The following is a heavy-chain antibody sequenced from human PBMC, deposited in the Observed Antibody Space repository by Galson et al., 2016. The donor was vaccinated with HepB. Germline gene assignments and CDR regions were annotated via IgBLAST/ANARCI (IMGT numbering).Heavy chain of an antibody. Sequence: SETLSLTCAVYAGSFSGHYWSWIRLPPGKGLEWIGEINHSGNTNYNPSLKSQVTISVEKSKNPVSLTLTSLNFAATAVFFCARETASSLWGSYRRPGAPDPWGQGTLVAVSS. CDR1: AGSFSGHY. D-gene: IGHD3-16*02. J-gene: IGHJ5*02. CDR2: INHSGNT. CDR3: ARETASSLWGSYRRPGAPDP. V-gene: IGHV4-34*01.